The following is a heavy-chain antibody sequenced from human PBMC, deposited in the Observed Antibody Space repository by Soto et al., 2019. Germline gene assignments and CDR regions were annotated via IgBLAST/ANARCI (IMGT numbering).Heavy chain of an antibody. D-gene: IGHD3-22*01. CDR1: GGSFSGYY. V-gene: IGHV4-34*01. CDR2: INHSGST. J-gene: IGHJ4*02. Sequence: SETLSLTCAVYGGSFSGYYWSWIRQPPGKGLEWIGEINHSGSTNYNPSLKSRVTIPVDTSKNQFSLKLSSVTAADTAVYYCARRDYYDSSTEYYYWAQGTLVTVSS. CDR3: ARRDYYDSSTEYYY.